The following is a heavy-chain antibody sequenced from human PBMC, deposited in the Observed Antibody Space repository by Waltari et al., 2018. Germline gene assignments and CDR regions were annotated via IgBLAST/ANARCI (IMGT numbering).Heavy chain of an antibody. V-gene: IGHV4-34*01. J-gene: IGHJ4*02. Sequence: VQLLQWGAGLLKPSETLSLTCAVYGGAFSGYYWSWLRLPPGKGLEWIGEINHSGSTNYNPSLKSRVTISVDTSKNPFSLKLSSVTAADTAVYYCARGLSPPGYSSGWYYFDYWGQGTLVTVSS. CDR2: INHSGST. D-gene: IGHD6-19*01. CDR1: GGAFSGYY. CDR3: ARGLSPPGYSSGWYYFDY.